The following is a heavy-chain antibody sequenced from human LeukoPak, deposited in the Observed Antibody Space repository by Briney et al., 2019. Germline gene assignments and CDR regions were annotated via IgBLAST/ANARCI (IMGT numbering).Heavy chain of an antibody. Sequence: SETLSPTCAVSGYSISSGYYWGWIRQPPGKGLEWIGNIYHSGSTYYNPSLRSRVTLSVDTSKNQFSLQLSSVTAADTAVYYCARDPFDYWGQGTLVTVSS. CDR3: ARDPFDY. V-gene: IGHV4-38-2*02. CDR2: IYHSGST. J-gene: IGHJ4*02. CDR1: GYSISSGYY.